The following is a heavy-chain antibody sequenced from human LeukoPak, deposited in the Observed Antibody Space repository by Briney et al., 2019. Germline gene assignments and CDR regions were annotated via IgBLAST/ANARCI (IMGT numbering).Heavy chain of an antibody. J-gene: IGHJ4*02. V-gene: IGHV4-59*08. Sequence: SETLSPTCTVSGGSISSYYWSWIRQPPGKGLEWIGSIYHSGSTYYNPSLKSRVTISVDTSKNQFSLKLSSVTAADTAVYYCARHTSFLYYYDSSGFDYWGQGTLVTVSS. CDR3: ARHTSFLYYYDSSGFDY. D-gene: IGHD3-22*01. CDR1: GGSISSYY. CDR2: IYHSGST.